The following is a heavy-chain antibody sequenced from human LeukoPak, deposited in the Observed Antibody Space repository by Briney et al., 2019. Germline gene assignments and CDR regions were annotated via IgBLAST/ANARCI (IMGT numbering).Heavy chain of an antibody. D-gene: IGHD3-10*01. CDR1: GYSFTSYW. V-gene: IGHV5-51*01. CDR2: IYPGDSDT. Sequence: TGESLKISCKGSGYSFTSYWIGWVRQMPGKGLEWMGIIYPGDSDTRYSPSFQGHVTITADKSIRTAYLQWNSLRASDTAMYYCAKGTLFGGFDYWGQGSLVTVSS. J-gene: IGHJ4*02. CDR3: AKGTLFGGFDY.